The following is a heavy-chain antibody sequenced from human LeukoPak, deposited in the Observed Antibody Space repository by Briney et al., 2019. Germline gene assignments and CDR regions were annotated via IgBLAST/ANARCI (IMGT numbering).Heavy chain of an antibody. V-gene: IGHV4-61*02. CDR3: ARVGAAATFDY. CDR1: GASISSGSDY. Sequence: SQTLSLTCTVSGASISSGSDYWSWIRQPAGKGLEWIGRIYTSGSTNYNPSLKSRVTISVDTSKNQFSLKLSSVTAADTAVYYCARVGAAATFDYWGQGTLVTVSS. D-gene: IGHD6-13*01. J-gene: IGHJ4*02. CDR2: IYTSGST.